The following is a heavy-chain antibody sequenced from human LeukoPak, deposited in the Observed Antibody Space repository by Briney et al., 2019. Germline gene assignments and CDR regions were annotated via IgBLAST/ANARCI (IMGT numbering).Heavy chain of an antibody. CDR3: ARGPGRGYSGYVDY. CDR2: INPNSGGT. D-gene: IGHD5-12*01. V-gene: IGHV1-2*02. CDR1: GYTFTDYY. J-gene: IGHJ4*02. Sequence: ASVKVSCKASGYTFTDYYMHWGRQAPGQGLEWMGWINPNSGGTNYAQKFQGRVTMTRDTSISTAYMELSRLRSDDTAVYYCARGPGRGYSGYVDYWGQGTLVTVSS.